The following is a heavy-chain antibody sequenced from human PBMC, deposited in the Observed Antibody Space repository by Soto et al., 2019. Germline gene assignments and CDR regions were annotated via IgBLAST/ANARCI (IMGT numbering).Heavy chain of an antibody. V-gene: IGHV3-11*01. D-gene: IGHD1-26*01. CDR3: ARTTRIVGATADY. Sequence: GGSLRLSCAASGFSFHDYYMSWIRQAPGKGLEWISHIGRSGDPIYYADSVKGRFSISRDDATNSLYLQMSSLRAEDTAVYYCARTTRIVGATADYWGQGTLVTVYS. J-gene: IGHJ4*02. CDR1: GFSFHDYY. CDR2: IGRSGDPI.